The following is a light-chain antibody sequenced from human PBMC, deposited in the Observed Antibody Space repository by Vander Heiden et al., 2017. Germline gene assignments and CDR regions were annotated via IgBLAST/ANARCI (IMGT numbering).Light chain of an antibody. Sequence: IVMTQSPLSLPVTPGEPASISCRSSRSRRHSNGYNYWDWYLQKPGQCPQILIYLGSNRDSGVPDRFSGSGSGTDFTLKISRVEAEDVGVYYCMQALQTPVTFGQGTRLEIK. CDR3: MQALQTPVT. V-gene: IGKV2-28*01. CDR1: RSRRHSNGYNY. J-gene: IGKJ5*01. CDR2: LGS.